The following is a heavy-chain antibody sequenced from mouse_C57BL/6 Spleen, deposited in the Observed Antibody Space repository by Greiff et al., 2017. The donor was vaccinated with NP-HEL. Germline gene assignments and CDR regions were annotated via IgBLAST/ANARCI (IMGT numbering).Heavy chain of an antibody. CDR3: ARHLSPNYYAMDY. J-gene: IGHJ4*01. Sequence: DVKLVESGGGLVQPGGSLKLSCAASGFTFSDYGMAWVRQAPGQGPEWVAFISTLAYSIYYADTVTGRFTIPRDNAKNTLYLEIGSLRSEDTAMYYCARHLSPNYYAMDYWGQGTSVTVSS. CDR1: GFTFSDYG. V-gene: IGHV5-15*01. D-gene: IGHD6-2*01. CDR2: ISTLAYSI.